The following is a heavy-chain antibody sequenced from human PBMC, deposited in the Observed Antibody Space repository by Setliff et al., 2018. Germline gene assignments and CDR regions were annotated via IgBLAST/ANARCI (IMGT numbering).Heavy chain of an antibody. J-gene: IGHJ4*02. D-gene: IGHD3-3*01. CDR1: GGSISSGSYY. Sequence: PSETLSLTCTVSGGSISSGSYYWSWIRQPAGKGLEWIGRIYSSGSTKYNPSLKSRVTISGDTSKNQFSLKLSSVTAADTAVYYCARVDNFWSGPIDYWGQGTLVTVSS. CDR2: IYSSGST. V-gene: IGHV4-61*02. CDR3: ARVDNFWSGPIDY.